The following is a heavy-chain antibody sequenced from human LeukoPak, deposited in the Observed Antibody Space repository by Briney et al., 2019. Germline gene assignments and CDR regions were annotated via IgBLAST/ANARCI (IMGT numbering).Heavy chain of an antibody. D-gene: IGHD3-10*01. Sequence: PGGSLRLSCVVSGFTFSSYWMSWVRQAAGKGLEWVAFIRHDGSNEYYADSVKGRFTVSRDNSKNTLFLQMNSLRVEEMAVYYCAKEVHPYDSGTYYFDYWGRGTLVTVSS. CDR1: GFTFSSYW. V-gene: IGHV3-30*02. CDR3: AKEVHPYDSGTYYFDY. CDR2: IRHDGSNE. J-gene: IGHJ4*02.